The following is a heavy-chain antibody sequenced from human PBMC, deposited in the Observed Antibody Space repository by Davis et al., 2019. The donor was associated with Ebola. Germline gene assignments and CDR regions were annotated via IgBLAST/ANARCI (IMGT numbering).Heavy chain of an antibody. Sequence: GESLKISCAASGFTFSSYDMHWVRQATGKGLEWVSAIGTAGDTYYPGSVKGRFTISRENAKNSLYLQMNSLRAGDTAVYYCAKETAFTWIQLWFIDYWGQGTLVTVSS. V-gene: IGHV3-13*01. CDR2: IGTAGDT. D-gene: IGHD5-18*01. CDR3: AKETAFTWIQLWFIDY. CDR1: GFTFSSYD. J-gene: IGHJ4*02.